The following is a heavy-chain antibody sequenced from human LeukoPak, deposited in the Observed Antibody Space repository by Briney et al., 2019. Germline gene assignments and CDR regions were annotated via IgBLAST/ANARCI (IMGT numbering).Heavy chain of an antibody. J-gene: IGHJ4*02. Sequence: GGSLRLSCAASGFTFTKYWMTGVRQAPGKGLEWVGNIKQDGSDKNYMDSVKGRFTISRDNTKNSVYLQMSSLRAEDTAVYYCAREVWGPEYWGQGTLVTVSS. D-gene: IGHD1-14*01. CDR1: GFTFTKYW. CDR2: IKQDGSDK. CDR3: AREVWGPEY. V-gene: IGHV3-7*01.